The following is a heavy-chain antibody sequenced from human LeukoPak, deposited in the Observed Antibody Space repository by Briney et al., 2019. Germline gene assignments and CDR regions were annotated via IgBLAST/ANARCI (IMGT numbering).Heavy chain of an antibody. CDR1: GFTFSSYA. V-gene: IGHV3-23*01. D-gene: IGHD6-19*01. Sequence: GGSLRLSCAASGFTFSSYAMSWVRQAPGKGLEWVSAISGSGGSTYYADSVKGRFTISRDNSKNTLYLQVNSLRAEDTAVYYCAKDKYSSGQYYGMDVWGKGTTVTVSS. J-gene: IGHJ6*04. CDR2: ISGSGGST. CDR3: AKDKYSSGQYYGMDV.